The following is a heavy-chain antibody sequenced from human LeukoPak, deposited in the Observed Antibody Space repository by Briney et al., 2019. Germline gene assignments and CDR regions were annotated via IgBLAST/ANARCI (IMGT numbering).Heavy chain of an antibody. D-gene: IGHD2-2*01. CDR2: IRSKANSYAT. J-gene: IGHJ3*02. CDR1: GFTFSGSA. V-gene: IGHV3-73*01. CDR3: TRQVGYCSSTSCYPDAFDI. Sequence: GGSLKLSCAASGFTFSGSAMHWVRQASGKGLEGVGRIRSKANSYATAYAASVKGRFTISRDDSKNTAYLQMNSLKTEDTAVYYCTRQVGYCSSTSCYPDAFDIWGQGTMVTVSS.